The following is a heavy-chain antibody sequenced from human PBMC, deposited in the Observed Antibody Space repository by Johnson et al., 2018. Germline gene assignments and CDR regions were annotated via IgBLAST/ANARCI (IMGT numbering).Heavy chain of an antibody. CDR3: TALSTFGGVVVRSY. J-gene: IGHJ4*02. Sequence: VQLVESGGGLVKPGGSLRLSCTASGFGFSGTWMDWVRQAPGKGVEWVGRIKNGGTTVYAASVEGRVTISRDDSRKTVYPKMNSRKTEATAVYYCTALSTFGGVVVRSYWGQGTLVTVSS. CDR2: IKNGGTT. D-gene: IGHD3-16*02. V-gene: IGHV3-15*07. CDR1: GFGFSGTW.